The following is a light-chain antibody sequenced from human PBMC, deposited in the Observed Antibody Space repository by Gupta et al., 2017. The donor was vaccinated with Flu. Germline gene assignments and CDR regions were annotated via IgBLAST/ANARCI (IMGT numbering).Light chain of an antibody. J-gene: IGLJ1*01. CDR2: DVS. CDR3: SSYTSSSTYV. Sequence: QSALTQPPSVSGSPGQSVTISCTGTSSDVGSYNRVSWYQQPPGTAPKLMIYDVSNRPAGVPARFSGSKSGNTASLTISGLQADDEADYYCSSYTSSSTYVFGTGTKVTVL. V-gene: IGLV2-18*02. CDR1: SSDVGSYNR.